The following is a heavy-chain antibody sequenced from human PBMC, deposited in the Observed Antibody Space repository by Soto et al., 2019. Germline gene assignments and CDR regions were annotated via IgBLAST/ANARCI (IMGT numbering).Heavy chain of an antibody. Sequence: GASVKVSCKASGYTFTGYYMHWVRQAPGQGLEWMGWINPNSGGTNYAQKFQGWVTMTRDTSISTAYMELSRLRSDDTAVYYCARDFLTLAARSQPGYYYYGMDVWGQGTTVTVSS. CDR2: INPNSGGT. V-gene: IGHV1-2*04. CDR3: ARDFLTLAARSQPGYYYYGMDV. D-gene: IGHD6-6*01. J-gene: IGHJ6*02. CDR1: GYTFTGYY.